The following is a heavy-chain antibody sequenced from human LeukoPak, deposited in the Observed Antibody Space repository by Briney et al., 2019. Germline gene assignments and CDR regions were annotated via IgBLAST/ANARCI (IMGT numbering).Heavy chain of an antibody. J-gene: IGHJ6*03. Sequence: ASVKVSCKASGYTFTSYDINWVRQATGQGLEWMGWMNPNSGNTGYAQKFQGRVTMTRNTSISTAYMELSSLRSEDTAVYYCARRFWQLVPEAVYYYMDVWGKGTTVTVSS. D-gene: IGHD6-6*01. CDR2: MNPNSGNT. V-gene: IGHV1-8*01. CDR1: GYTFTSYD. CDR3: ARRFWQLVPEAVYYYMDV.